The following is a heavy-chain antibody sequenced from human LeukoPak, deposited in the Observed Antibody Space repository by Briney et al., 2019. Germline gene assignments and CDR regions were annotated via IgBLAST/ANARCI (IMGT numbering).Heavy chain of an antibody. V-gene: IGHV4-34*01. CDR2: INHSGST. CDR1: GGSFSGYY. D-gene: IGHD4-17*01. CDR3: ARGHDYGDYYLDY. J-gene: IGHJ4*02. Sequence: SETLSLTCAVYGGSFSGYYWSWIRQPPGKGLEWIGEINHSGSTNYNPSLKSRVTISVDTSKNQFSLKLSSVTAADTAVYYCARGHDYGDYYLDYWGQGTLVTVTS.